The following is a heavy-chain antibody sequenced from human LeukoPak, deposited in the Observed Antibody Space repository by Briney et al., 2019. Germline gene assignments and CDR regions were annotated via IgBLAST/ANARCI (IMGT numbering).Heavy chain of an antibody. J-gene: IGHJ4*02. CDR3: ARVGLPAAILSGWEYYFDY. V-gene: IGHV3-48*02. Sequence: PGGSLRLSCAASGFTFSSYSMNWVRQAPGKGLEWVSYISSSSSTIYYADSVKGRFTISRDNAKNSLYLQMNSLRDEDMAVYYCARVGLPAAILSGWEYYFDYWGQGTLVTVSS. D-gene: IGHD2-2*02. CDR1: GFTFSSYS. CDR2: ISSSSSTI.